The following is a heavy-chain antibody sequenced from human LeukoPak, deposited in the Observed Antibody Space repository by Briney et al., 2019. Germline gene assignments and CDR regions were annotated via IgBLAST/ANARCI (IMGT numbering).Heavy chain of an antibody. CDR2: ISYDGSNK. CDR3: AKREAFDI. CDR1: GFTFSSYG. Sequence: PGRSRRLSCAASGFTFSSYGMHWVRQAPGKGLEWVAVISYDGSNKYYADSVKGRFTISRDNSKNTLYLQMNSLRAEDTAVYYCAKREAFDIWGQGTMVTVSS. J-gene: IGHJ3*02. V-gene: IGHV3-30*18.